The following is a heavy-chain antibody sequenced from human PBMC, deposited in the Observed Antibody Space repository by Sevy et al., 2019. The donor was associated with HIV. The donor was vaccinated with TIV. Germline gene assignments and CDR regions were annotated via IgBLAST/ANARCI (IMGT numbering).Heavy chain of an antibody. D-gene: IGHD2-21*01. CDR3: ARHGGIVDWAFDI. J-gene: IGHJ4*02. V-gene: IGHV4-39*01. CDR1: GVSISSSSYD. CDR2: IYYSRST. Sequence: SETLSLTCSVSGVSISSSSYDWGWIRQPPGKGLEWIGSIYYSRSTYYNPSLMSRVTVSVDTSKNQFSLNLRFVTAADTAVYYCARHGGIVDWAFDIWGRGTLVTVSS.